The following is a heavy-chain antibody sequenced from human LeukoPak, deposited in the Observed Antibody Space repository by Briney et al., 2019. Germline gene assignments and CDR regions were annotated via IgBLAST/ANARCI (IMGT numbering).Heavy chain of an antibody. V-gene: IGHV1-8*03. CDR2: MNPNSGNT. J-gene: IGHJ4*02. Sequence: ASVKVSCKASGYTFTSYDINWVRQATGQGLEWMGWMNPNSGNTGYAQKFQGRVTITRNTSISTAYMELSSLRSEDTAVYYCARGYYGSGSYNYWGQGTLVTVSS. CDR1: GYTFTSYD. CDR3: ARGYYGSGSYNY. D-gene: IGHD3-10*01.